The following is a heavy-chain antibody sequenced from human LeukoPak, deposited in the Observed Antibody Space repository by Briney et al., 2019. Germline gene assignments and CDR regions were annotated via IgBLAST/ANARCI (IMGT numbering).Heavy chain of an antibody. CDR1: GFTFSGYA. CDR2: ISGSGGST. CDR3: AITGYDYIWGSYRPTFFDY. D-gene: IGHD3-16*02. Sequence: PGGSLRLSCAASGFTFSGYAMSWVRQAPGKGLEWVSAISGSGGSTYYADSVKGRFTISRDNSKNTLYLQMNSLRAEDTAVYYSAITGYDYIWGSYRPTFFDYWGQGTLVTVSS. J-gene: IGHJ4*02. V-gene: IGHV3-23*01.